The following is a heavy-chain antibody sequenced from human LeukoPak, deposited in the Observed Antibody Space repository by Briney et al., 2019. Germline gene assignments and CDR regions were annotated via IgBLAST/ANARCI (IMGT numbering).Heavy chain of an antibody. V-gene: IGHV3-23*01. D-gene: IGHD5-18*01. Sequence: GGSLRLSCAASGFTFSSYAMSWVRQAPGKGLEWVSVISGNGGRTYYADSVKGRYTISRDNSKNTLYLQMNSLRAEDTAVYYCAKVRDLDTVLGRFDNWGQGTLVTVSS. CDR1: GFTFSSYA. CDR3: AKVRDLDTVLGRFDN. J-gene: IGHJ5*02. CDR2: ISGNGGRT.